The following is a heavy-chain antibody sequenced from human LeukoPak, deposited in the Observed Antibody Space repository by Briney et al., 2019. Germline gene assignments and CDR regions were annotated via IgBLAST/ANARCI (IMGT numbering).Heavy chain of an antibody. CDR1: GYTFTSYG. Sequence: ASVKVSCKASGYTFTSYGISWVRQAPGQGLEWMGWISAYNGNTNYAQKLQGRVTMTTDTSTSTAYMELSSLRSEDTAVYYCARSSIAAADDYYYYGMDVWGQGTTVTVSS. CDR2: ISAYNGNT. V-gene: IGHV1-18*01. J-gene: IGHJ6*02. D-gene: IGHD6-13*01. CDR3: ARSSIAAADDYYYYGMDV.